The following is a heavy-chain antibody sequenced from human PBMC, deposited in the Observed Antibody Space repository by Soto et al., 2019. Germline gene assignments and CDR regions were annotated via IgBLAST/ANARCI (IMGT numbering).Heavy chain of an antibody. J-gene: IGHJ4*02. Sequence: SKGLSCAAAEFPLRYVSMTWVRQAPRKGLEWVGRIKRKADEGTTDYAAPVKGRATISRDDTKNTLYLQMNSLNTEHKAFYYRNSTLCYWYQRPMVTFT. CDR2: IKRKADEGTT. CDR3: NSTLCY. D-gene: IGHD2-2*01. V-gene: IGHV3-15*01. CDR1: EFPLRYVS.